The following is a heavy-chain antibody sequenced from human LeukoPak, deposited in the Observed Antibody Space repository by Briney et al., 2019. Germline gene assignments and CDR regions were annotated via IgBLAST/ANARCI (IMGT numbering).Heavy chain of an antibody. J-gene: IGHJ5*02. Sequence: SETLSLTCSVSGGSISKYYWSWIRQPAGKGLGWIGRIYTSGITNYSPSLKSRVTMSIDTSKNQFSLKLSSVTAADTAVYYCARDEVYYYDSSTYYFYFDPWGQGTLVTVSS. CDR2: IYTSGIT. V-gene: IGHV4-4*07. D-gene: IGHD3-22*01. CDR3: ARDEVYYYDSSTYYFYFDP. CDR1: GGSISKYY.